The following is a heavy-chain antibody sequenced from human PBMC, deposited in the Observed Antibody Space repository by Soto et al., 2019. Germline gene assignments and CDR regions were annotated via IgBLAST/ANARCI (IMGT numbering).Heavy chain of an antibody. Sequence: PGGSLRLSCGASGFPFSDYAMNWVRQAPGKGLEWVSTISGSGGSTYYADSVRGRFTISRDNPKNTLYLQMHSLRPDDTAIYYCAKGGAFYYDLNWFDPWGQGTSVTVSS. CDR3: AKGGAFYYDLNWFDP. J-gene: IGHJ5*02. D-gene: IGHD3-22*01. CDR2: ISGSGGST. V-gene: IGHV3-23*01. CDR1: GFPFSDYA.